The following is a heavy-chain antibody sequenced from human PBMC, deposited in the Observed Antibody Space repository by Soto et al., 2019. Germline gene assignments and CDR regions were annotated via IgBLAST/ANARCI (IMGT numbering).Heavy chain of an antibody. V-gene: IGHV4-59*08. CDR2: IYYSGST. CDR1: GGSISSYY. Sequence: TCTVSGGSISSYYWSWIRQPPGKGLEWIGYIYYSGSTNYNPSLKSRVTISVDTSKNQFSLKLNSMTAADTAVYYCEXXNYGSGSTYFDYWGQGTLXTVSX. J-gene: IGHJ4*02. CDR3: EXXNYGSGSTYFDY. D-gene: IGHD3-10*01.